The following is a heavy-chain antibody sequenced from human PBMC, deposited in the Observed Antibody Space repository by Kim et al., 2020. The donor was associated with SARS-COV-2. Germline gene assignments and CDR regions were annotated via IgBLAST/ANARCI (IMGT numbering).Heavy chain of an antibody. J-gene: IGHJ4*02. CDR1: GFTFSSYG. CDR3: ARDRAPIVVVPALTFDY. CDR2: ISYDGSNK. Sequence: GGSLRLSCAASGFTFSSYGMHWVRQAPGKGLEWVAVISYDGSNKYYADSVKGRFTISRDNSKNTLYLQMNSLRAEDTAVYYCARDRAPIVVVPALTFDYWGQGTLVTVSS. V-gene: IGHV3-33*05. D-gene: IGHD2-2*01.